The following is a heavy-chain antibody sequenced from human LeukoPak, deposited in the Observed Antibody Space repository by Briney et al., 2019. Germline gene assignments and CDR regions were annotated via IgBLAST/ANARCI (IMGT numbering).Heavy chain of an antibody. CDR2: IYYSGST. Sequence: SETLSLTCTVSGGSISSYYWGWLRQPPGKGLEWIGYIYYSGSTNYNPSLKSRVTISVDTSKNQFSLKLSSVTAADTAVYYCARETRSIAAAANWFDPWGQGTLVTVSS. CDR3: ARETRSIAAAANWFDP. CDR1: GGSISSYY. V-gene: IGHV4-59*01. D-gene: IGHD6-13*01. J-gene: IGHJ5*02.